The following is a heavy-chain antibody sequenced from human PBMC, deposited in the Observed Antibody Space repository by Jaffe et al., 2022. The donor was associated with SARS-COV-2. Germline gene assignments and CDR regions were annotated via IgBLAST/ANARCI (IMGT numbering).Heavy chain of an antibody. CDR2: IYYSGST. CDR3: AGGPKAGAALLRFDS. V-gene: IGHV4-39*01. Sequence: QLQLQESGPGLVKPSQTLSLSCTVSGVSISRSIYNWGWIRQPPGKGLEWIGTIYYSGSTSYNPSLKSRATMSVDTSKNQLSLTLSSLTASDTAVYYCAGGPKAGAALLRFDSWGQGNLVTVSS. D-gene: IGHD6-13*01. J-gene: IGHJ4*02. CDR1: GVSISRSIYN.